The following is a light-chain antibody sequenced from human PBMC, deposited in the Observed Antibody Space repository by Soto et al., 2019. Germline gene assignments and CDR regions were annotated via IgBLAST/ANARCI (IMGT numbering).Light chain of an antibody. CDR3: SSFSSITREV. V-gene: IGLV2-14*01. CDR1: SSDVGGYSY. CDR2: EVS. Sequence: QSVPTQPASVSGSPGQSITISCTGTSSDVGGYSYVSWYQQHPGKTPKLIIYEVSNRPSGVSNRFSGSKSGNTASLTISGLQTEDEADYYCSSFSSITREVFGGGTKVTVL. J-gene: IGLJ2*01.